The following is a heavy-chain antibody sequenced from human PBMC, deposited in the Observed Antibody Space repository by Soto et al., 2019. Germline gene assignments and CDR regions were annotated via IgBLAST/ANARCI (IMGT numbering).Heavy chain of an antibody. J-gene: IGHJ4*02. CDR2: MSYDGSNE. V-gene: IGHV3-30*18. CDR3: AKDGSHNLDD. D-gene: IGHD1-26*01. Sequence: QVQLVESGGGVVQPGRSLRLSCAASGFTFSHYAMHWVRQAPGKGLEWVALMSYDGSNEYYAYSVKGRFTISRDNSKNTLYLQMNSLRAEDTAVYYCAKDGSHNLDDWGQGTLVTVSS. CDR1: GFTFSHYA.